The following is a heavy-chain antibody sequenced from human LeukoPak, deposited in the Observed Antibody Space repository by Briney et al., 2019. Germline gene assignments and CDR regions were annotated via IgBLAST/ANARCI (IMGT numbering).Heavy chain of an antibody. CDR2: VTRDKDI. Sequence: PGGSLRLSCAPSGFTFSDYHMNWVRQGPGKGLEWVASVTRDKDIFYAESVKGRFTISRDNGKNSLFLQMNSLRAEDTAIYYCACARGSGSQYRMDVWGPGTTVTVSS. V-gene: IGHV3-69-1*01. CDR1: GFTFSDYH. D-gene: IGHD3-10*01. J-gene: IGHJ6*02. CDR3: ACARGSGSQYRMDV.